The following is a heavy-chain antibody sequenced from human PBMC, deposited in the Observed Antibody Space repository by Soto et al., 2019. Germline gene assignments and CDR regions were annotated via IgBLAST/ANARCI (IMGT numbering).Heavy chain of an antibody. CDR3: ARARYYDFWSGSYWFDP. J-gene: IGHJ5*02. Sequence: SVKVSCKASGGTFSSYAISWVRQAPGQGLEWMGGIIPIFGTANYAQKFQGRVTITADESTSTAYMELSSLRSEDTAVYYCARARYYDFWSGSYWFDPWGQGTLVTVSS. CDR2: IIPIFGTA. V-gene: IGHV1-69*13. CDR1: GGTFSSYA. D-gene: IGHD3-3*01.